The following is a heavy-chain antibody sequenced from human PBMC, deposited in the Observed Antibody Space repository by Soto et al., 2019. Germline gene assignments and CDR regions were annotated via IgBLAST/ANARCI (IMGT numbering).Heavy chain of an antibody. V-gene: IGHV3-21*01. CDR1: GFTFSSYS. Sequence: GGSLRLSCAASGFTFSSYSMNWVRQAPGKGLEWVSSISSSSSYIYYADSVKGRFTISRDNAKNSLYLQMNSLRAEDTAVYYCARSAESLEYQLLLVIDYWGQGTLVTVSS. CDR3: ARSAESLEYQLLLVIDY. CDR2: ISSSSSYI. J-gene: IGHJ4*02. D-gene: IGHD2-2*01.